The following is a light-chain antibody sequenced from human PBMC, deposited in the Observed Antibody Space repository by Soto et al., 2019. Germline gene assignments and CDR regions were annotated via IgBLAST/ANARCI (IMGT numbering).Light chain of an antibody. J-gene: IGKJ4*01. Sequence: EIVLTQSPGTLSLSPGERATLSCRASQSVSSSYLAWYQQKPGQAPRLLIDGAPSRATGIPDTFSGSWSWTDFTLTISRLEPEDCAVDYCQQYGTSPLTFGGGTKVEIK. CDR1: QSVSSSY. V-gene: IGKV3-20*01. CDR2: GAP. CDR3: QQYGTSPLT.